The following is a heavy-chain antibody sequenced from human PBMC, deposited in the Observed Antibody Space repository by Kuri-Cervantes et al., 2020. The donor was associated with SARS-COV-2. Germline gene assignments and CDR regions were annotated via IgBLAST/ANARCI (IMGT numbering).Heavy chain of an antibody. CDR2: ISVWNRNT. D-gene: IGHD1-26*01. CDR3: ARGYYSHFDY. J-gene: IGHJ4*02. CDR1: GYTFITYS. V-gene: IGHV1-18*04. Sequence: ASVKVSCKASGYTFITYSISWVRQAPGQGLEWLGWISVWNRNTDYAQKVQGRATMTTDTSTSTAYMELRSLRSDDTAVYFCARGYYSHFDYWGQGTLVTVSS.